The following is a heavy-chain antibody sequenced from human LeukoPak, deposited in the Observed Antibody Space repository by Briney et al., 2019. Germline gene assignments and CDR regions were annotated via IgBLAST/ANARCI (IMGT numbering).Heavy chain of an antibody. Sequence: ASVKVSCKASGYTFTGYYMHWVRQAPGQGLEWMGRINPNSGGTNYAQKFQSRVTMTRDTSISTAYMELSRLRSDDTAVYYCAGEAGDSSGWYDLDYWGQGTLVTVSS. V-gene: IGHV1-2*06. CDR1: GYTFTGYY. CDR3: AGEAGDSSGWYDLDY. CDR2: INPNSGGT. D-gene: IGHD6-19*01. J-gene: IGHJ4*02.